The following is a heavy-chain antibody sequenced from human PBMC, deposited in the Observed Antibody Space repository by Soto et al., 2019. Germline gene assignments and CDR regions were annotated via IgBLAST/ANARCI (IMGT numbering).Heavy chain of an antibody. V-gene: IGHV4-38-2*02. D-gene: IGHD3-22*01. CDR2: IYHSGST. CDR3: ARDLPRGIVVVIDAFDI. Sequence: SETLSLTCTVSGYSISSGYYWGWIRQPPGKGLEWIGSIYHSGSTYYNPSLKSRVTISVDTSKNQFSLKLSSVTAADTAVYYCARDLPRGIVVVIDAFDIWGQGTMVTVSS. J-gene: IGHJ3*02. CDR1: GYSISSGYY.